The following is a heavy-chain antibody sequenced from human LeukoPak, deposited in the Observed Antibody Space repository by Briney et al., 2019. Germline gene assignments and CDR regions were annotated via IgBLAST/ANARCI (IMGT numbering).Heavy chain of an antibody. CDR3: TTSYYGSGSSIDY. CDR1: GFTFSNAW. Sequence: GGSLRLSCAASGFTFSNAWMSWVRQAPGKGLEWVGRIKSKTDGGTTDYAAPVKGRFTISRDDSKNTLYLQMNSLKTEDTAVYYCTTSYYGSGSSIDYWGQGTLVTVSS. D-gene: IGHD3-10*01. V-gene: IGHV3-15*01. J-gene: IGHJ4*02. CDR2: IKSKTDGGTT.